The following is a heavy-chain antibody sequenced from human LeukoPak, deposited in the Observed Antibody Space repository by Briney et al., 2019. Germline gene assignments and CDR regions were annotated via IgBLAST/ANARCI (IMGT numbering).Heavy chain of an antibody. Sequence: GASVRVSCKVSGYTLTELSMHWVRQAPGKGLEWMGGFDPEDGETIYAQKFQGRVTMTTDTSTSTAYMELRSLRSDDTAVYYCASMREPEASFDYWGQGTLVTVSS. D-gene: IGHD6-25*01. V-gene: IGHV1-24*01. CDR2: FDPEDGET. J-gene: IGHJ4*02. CDR1: GYTLTELS. CDR3: ASMREPEASFDY.